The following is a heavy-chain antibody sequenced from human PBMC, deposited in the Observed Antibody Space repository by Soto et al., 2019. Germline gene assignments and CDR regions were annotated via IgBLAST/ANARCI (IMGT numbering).Heavy chain of an antibody. CDR2: FYSSGNT. D-gene: IGHD3-16*01. V-gene: IGHV4-59*01. CDR3: ATGFLGGSGSFDD. CDR1: GGSISSYY. J-gene: IGHJ4*02. Sequence: PSETLSLTCTVSGGSISSYYCSWIRQPPGKGLEWIGYFYSSGNTIYNPSLKSRVTISVDTSKNQFSLKLNSVTAADTAVYYCATGFLGGSGSFDDWGKGTLVTVSS.